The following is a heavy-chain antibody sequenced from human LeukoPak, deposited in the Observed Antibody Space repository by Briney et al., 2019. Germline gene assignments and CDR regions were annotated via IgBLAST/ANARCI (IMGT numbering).Heavy chain of an antibody. CDR2: IKQDGSEK. D-gene: IGHD3-10*01. Sequence: PGGSLRLSCAASGFTLSSYWMRWVRQAPGRGLEWVANIKQDGSEKYYVDSVKGRFTISKDNAKNSLYLQMNSLRAEDTAVYYCARVRRRDTMVRGVILPYYYYGMDVWGQGTTVTVSS. CDR3: ARVRRRDTMVRGVILPYYYYGMDV. J-gene: IGHJ6*02. V-gene: IGHV3-7*01. CDR1: GFTLSSYW.